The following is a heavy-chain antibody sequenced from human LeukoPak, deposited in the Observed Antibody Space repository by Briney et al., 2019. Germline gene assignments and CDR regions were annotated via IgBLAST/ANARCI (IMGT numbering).Heavy chain of an antibody. CDR3: AKDRLITMVRGVIQD. D-gene: IGHD3-10*01. CDR1: GFTLSGYV. Sequence: RSRRAPGAASGFTLSGYVMHGVGQAPGKGLEWVAVISYDGSNKYYADSVKGRFTFSRDNSKNTLYLQMNSLRAEDTAVYYCAKDRLITMVRGVIQDWGQGTLVTVSS. CDR2: ISYDGSNK. V-gene: IGHV3-30*18. J-gene: IGHJ1*01.